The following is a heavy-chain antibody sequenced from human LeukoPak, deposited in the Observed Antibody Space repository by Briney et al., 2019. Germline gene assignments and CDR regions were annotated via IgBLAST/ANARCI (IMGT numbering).Heavy chain of an antibody. CDR1: GFTFSSYA. D-gene: IGHD1-26*01. V-gene: IGHV3-23*01. CDR3: AKPEASGNYYYTLDY. J-gene: IGHJ4*02. Sequence: GGSLRLSCAASGFTFSSYAMTWVRQAPGKGLEWVSAIFGSGGNTYYADSVKGRFTISRDNSKNTLYLEMNSLRAGDTAVYYCAKPEASGNYYYTLDYWGQGTLVTVSS. CDR2: IFGSGGNT.